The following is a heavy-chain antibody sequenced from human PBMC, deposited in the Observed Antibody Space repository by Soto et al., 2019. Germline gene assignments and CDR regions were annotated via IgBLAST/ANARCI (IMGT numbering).Heavy chain of an antibody. CDR1: GFTVNRSY. J-gene: IGHJ5*02. V-gene: IGHV3-66*01. CDR3: ARVPAVNYFDP. D-gene: IGHD1-7*01. CDR2: VYSGGST. Sequence: EVQLVESGGGLVHPGGSLRLSCAVFGFTVNRSYMAWVRQTPGKGLEWVSVVYSGGSTYYADSVKGRFTLSTDSSKNTVYLQLDSLKVEDAGVYYCARVPAVNYFDPWGQGTLVTVS.